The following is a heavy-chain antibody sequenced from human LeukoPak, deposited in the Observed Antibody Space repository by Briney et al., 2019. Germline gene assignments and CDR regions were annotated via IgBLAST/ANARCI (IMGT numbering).Heavy chain of an antibody. Sequence: ASVKVSFKASGYTFTSYGISWVRQAPGQGLEWMGWISAYNGNTNYAQKLQGRVTMTTDTSTSTAYMELRSLRSDDTAVYYCARDQSPYYDFWSGYYFRAAHGMDVWGQGTTVAVSS. J-gene: IGHJ6*02. CDR2: ISAYNGNT. CDR1: GYTFTSYG. CDR3: ARDQSPYYDFWSGYYFRAAHGMDV. D-gene: IGHD3-3*01. V-gene: IGHV1-18*01.